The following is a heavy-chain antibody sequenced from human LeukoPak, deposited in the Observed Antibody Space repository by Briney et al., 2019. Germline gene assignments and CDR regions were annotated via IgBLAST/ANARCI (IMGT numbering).Heavy chain of an antibody. V-gene: IGHV3-30*02. Sequence: GGSLRLSCAASEFTFNNYGIHWVRQAPGKGLEWVAFIRYDGSKKYYADSVKGRFTISRDNSKNTLYLQMNSLRAEDTAVYYCARLFSRGNIAVAGHFDYWGQGTLVTVSS. J-gene: IGHJ4*02. CDR3: ARLFSRGNIAVAGHFDY. CDR2: IRYDGSKK. D-gene: IGHD6-19*01. CDR1: EFTFNNYG.